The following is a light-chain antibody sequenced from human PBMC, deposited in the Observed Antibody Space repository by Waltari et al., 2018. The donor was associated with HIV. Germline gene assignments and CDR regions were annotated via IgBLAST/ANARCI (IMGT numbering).Light chain of an antibody. CDR3: SSYAGSNNYV. CDR1: SSDVGGYNY. Sequence: QSALTQPPSASGSPGQSVTISCTGTSSDVGGYNYVSWYQQHPGKAPKLMIYEVSKRPSRVPHLFPGLKSGNTASLTVSELQAEDEADYYCSSYAGSNNYVFGTGTKVTVL. V-gene: IGLV2-8*01. J-gene: IGLJ1*01. CDR2: EVS.